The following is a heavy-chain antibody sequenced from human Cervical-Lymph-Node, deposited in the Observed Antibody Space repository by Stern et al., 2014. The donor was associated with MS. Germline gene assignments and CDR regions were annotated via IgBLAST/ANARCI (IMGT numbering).Heavy chain of an antibody. J-gene: IGHJ6*02. CDR1: GYTFNAYY. D-gene: IGHD1-14*01. V-gene: IGHV1-2*06. Sequence: VQLLQSAAEVKKPGASVKVSCEASGYTFNAYYIHWVRQAPGRGLEWMGRINPNRGETKYAQKFQGRVTMTRDTSNTSYMERSRVTSDDTAVFYCARVTRHFENRLYFGMDVWGQGTTVTVSS. CDR2: INPNRGET. CDR3: ARVTRHFENRLYFGMDV.